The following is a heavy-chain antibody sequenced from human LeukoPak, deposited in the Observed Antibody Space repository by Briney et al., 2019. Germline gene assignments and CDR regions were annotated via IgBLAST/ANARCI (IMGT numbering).Heavy chain of an antibody. CDR1: GGTFSSYA. D-gene: IGHD6-13*01. Sequence: GASVKVSCKASGGTFSSYAISWVRQAPGQGLEWMGGIIPIFGTANYAQKFQGRVTITADESTSTAYMELSSLRSEDTAVYYCARVEGIAAAGTFDYWGQGTLVTVSS. V-gene: IGHV1-69*13. J-gene: IGHJ4*02. CDR3: ARVEGIAAAGTFDY. CDR2: IIPIFGTA.